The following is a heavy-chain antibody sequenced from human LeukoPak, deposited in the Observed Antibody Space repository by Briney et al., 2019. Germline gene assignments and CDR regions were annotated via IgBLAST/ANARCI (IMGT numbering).Heavy chain of an antibody. CDR2: INTNTGNP. CDR1: GYTFTSYA. Sequence: ASVKVSCKASGYTFTSYAMNWVRQAPGQGLEWMGSINTNTGNPAYAQGFTGRFVFSLDTSVSTAYLQISSLKAEDTAVYYCARDGEGWELPNWFDPWGQGTLVTVSS. J-gene: IGHJ5*02. CDR3: ARDGEGWELPNWFDP. V-gene: IGHV7-4-1*02. D-gene: IGHD1-26*01.